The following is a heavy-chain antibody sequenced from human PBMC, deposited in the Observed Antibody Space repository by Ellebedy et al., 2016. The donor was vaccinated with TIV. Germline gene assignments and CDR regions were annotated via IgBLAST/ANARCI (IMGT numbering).Heavy chain of an antibody. CDR3: ARPRGDGYNWFDP. CDR2: IYPGDSDT. Sequence: GGSLRLXXKGSGYSFTSYWIGWVRQMPGKGLEWMGIIYPGDSDTRYSPSFQGQVTISVDKSIRTAYLQWSSLKASDTAMYYCARPRGDGYNWFDPWGQGTLVTVSS. CDR1: GYSFTSYW. J-gene: IGHJ5*02. V-gene: IGHV5-51*01. D-gene: IGHD5-24*01.